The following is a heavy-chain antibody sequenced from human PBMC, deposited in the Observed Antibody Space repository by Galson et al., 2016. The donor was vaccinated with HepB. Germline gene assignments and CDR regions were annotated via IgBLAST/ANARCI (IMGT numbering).Heavy chain of an antibody. Sequence: PLSLTCTVSAGTINTHGYFWSWIRQHPGRGLEWIGYISDGGSAYFNSSLKSRTTISIDTSQNQFSLDLTSVTAADTAVYFCARYGSWTGFDYWGRGTLVTVSS. CDR3: ARYGSWTGFDY. J-gene: IGHJ4*02. D-gene: IGHD3/OR15-3a*01. CDR1: AGTINTHGYF. V-gene: IGHV4-31*03. CDR2: ISDGGSA.